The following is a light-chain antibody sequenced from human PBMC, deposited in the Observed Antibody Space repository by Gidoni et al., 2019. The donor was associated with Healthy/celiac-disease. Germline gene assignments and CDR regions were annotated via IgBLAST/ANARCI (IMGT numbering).Light chain of an antibody. J-gene: IGKJ1*01. V-gene: IGKV4-1*01. Sequence: DIVMTQSTDSLAVSLGERATINGKSSPSFLYSSTNTNYLAWYQQKPGQPPNLFIYWASTRGSGVPVRFSCSWSGTDFTLTSSSLQAEDVAVYYCQQYYSTPGTFGQGTKVEIK. CDR2: WAS. CDR1: PSFLYSSTNTNY. CDR3: QQYYSTPGT.